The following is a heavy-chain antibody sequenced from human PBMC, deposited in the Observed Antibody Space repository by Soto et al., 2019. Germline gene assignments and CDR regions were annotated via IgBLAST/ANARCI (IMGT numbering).Heavy chain of an antibody. Sequence: QVQLQESGPGLVKPSQTLSLTCTVSGGSVSSGGYYWSWIRQHPGKGLEWIGYIYYSGSTYYNPSLKSRVIISLDTSKNQFSLKLSSVTAADTAVYYCARVRSSTYYYYYYMDVWGKGTTVTVSS. V-gene: IGHV4-31*03. CDR1: GGSVSSGGYY. D-gene: IGHD2-2*01. J-gene: IGHJ6*03. CDR3: ARVRSSTYYYYYYMDV. CDR2: IYYSGST.